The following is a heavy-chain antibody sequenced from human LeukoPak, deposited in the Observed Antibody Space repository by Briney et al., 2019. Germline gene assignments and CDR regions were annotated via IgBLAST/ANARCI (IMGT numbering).Heavy chain of an antibody. D-gene: IGHD4-17*01. CDR1: GGSISSYY. CDR3: ARGFAYGDTGSFDY. J-gene: IGHJ4*02. V-gene: IGHV4-59*01. Sequence: SETLSLTCSVSGGSISSYYWSWIRQPPGKGLEWIGYIYYSGSTTYNPSLKSRVTISVDTSKNQFSLQLNSVTAADTAMYYCARGFAYGDTGSFDYWGQGTLVTVSS. CDR2: IYYSGST.